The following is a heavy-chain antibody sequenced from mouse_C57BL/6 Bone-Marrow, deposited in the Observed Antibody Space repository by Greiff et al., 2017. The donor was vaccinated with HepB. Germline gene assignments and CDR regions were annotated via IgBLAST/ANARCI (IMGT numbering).Heavy chain of an antibody. CDR2: INPNNGGT. J-gene: IGHJ4*01. CDR3: ARRKPSYYDYFYAMDY. Sequence: LVEPGASVKMSCKASGYTFTDYNMHWVQQSHGKSLGWIGYINPNNGGTSYNQKFKGKATLTVNKSSSTAYMELRSLTSEDYAVYYCARRKPSYYDYFYAMDYWGQGTSVTVSS. CDR1: GYTFTDYN. D-gene: IGHD2-4*01. V-gene: IGHV1-22*01.